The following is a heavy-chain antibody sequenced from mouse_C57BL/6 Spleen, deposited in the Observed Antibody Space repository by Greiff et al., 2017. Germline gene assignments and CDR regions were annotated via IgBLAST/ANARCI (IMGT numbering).Heavy chain of an antibody. Sequence: QVQLKQPGAELVKPGASVKLSCKASGYTFTSYWMQWVKQRPGQGLEWIGEIDPSDSYTNYNQKFKGKATLTVDTSSSTAYMQLSSLTSEDSAVYYCARTGYSNYSNYWGQGTTLTVSS. CDR2: IDPSDSYT. CDR3: ARTGYSNYSNY. CDR1: GYTFTSYW. J-gene: IGHJ2*01. D-gene: IGHD2-5*01. V-gene: IGHV1-50*01.